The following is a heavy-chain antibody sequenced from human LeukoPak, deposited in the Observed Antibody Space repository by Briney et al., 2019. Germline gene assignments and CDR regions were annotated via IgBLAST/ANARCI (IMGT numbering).Heavy chain of an antibody. CDR1: GGSFSGYY. V-gene: IGHV4-34*01. D-gene: IGHD5-12*01. J-gene: IGHJ4*02. Sequence: SETLSLTCAVYGGSFSGYYWSWIRQPPGKGLEWIGEINHSGSTNYNPSLKSRVTISVDTSKNQFSLRLSSVTAADTAVYYCARLRATIPPDYWGQGTLVTVSS. CDR2: INHSGST. CDR3: ARLRATIPPDY.